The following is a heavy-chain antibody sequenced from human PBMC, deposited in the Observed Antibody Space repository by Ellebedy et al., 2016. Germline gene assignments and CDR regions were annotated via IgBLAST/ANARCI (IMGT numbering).Heavy chain of an antibody. V-gene: IGHV4-59*12. CDR3: ARDKEAAAGIDYYYYMDV. J-gene: IGHJ6*03. CDR2: IYYSGST. Sequence: SETLSLTXAVSGGSISSYYWSWIRQPPGKGLEWIGYIYYSGSTNYNPSLKSRVTISVDTSKNQFSLKLSSVTAADTAVYYCARDKEAAAGIDYYYYMDVWGKGTTVTVSS. CDR1: GGSISSYY. D-gene: IGHD6-13*01.